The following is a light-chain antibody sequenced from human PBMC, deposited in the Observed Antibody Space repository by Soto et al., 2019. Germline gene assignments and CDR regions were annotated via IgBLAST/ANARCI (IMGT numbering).Light chain of an antibody. J-gene: IGLJ2*01. CDR2: DNN. CDR1: SSNIEDNY. V-gene: IGLV1-51*01. CDR3: GTWDNTLSAGV. Sequence: QSVLTRPPSVSAAPGQKVTISCSGSSSNIEDNYVSWYQQLPGTAPKLLIYDNNKRPSGIPDRFSGSKSGTSATLGITGLQTGDEADYYCGTWDNTLSAGVFGGGTKVTVL.